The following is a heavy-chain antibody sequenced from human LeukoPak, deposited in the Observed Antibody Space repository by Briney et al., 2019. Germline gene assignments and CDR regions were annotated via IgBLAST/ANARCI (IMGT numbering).Heavy chain of an antibody. D-gene: IGHD2-8*01. CDR3: AKLDIVLMVYAPSAFDI. Sequence: PGGSLRLSRAASGFTFSSYAMSWVRQAPGKGLEWVSAISGSGGSTYYADSVKGRFTISRDNSKNTLYLQMNSLRAEDTAVYYCAKLDIVLMVYAPSAFDIWGQGTMVTVSS. J-gene: IGHJ3*02. V-gene: IGHV3-23*01. CDR2: ISGSGGST. CDR1: GFTFSSYA.